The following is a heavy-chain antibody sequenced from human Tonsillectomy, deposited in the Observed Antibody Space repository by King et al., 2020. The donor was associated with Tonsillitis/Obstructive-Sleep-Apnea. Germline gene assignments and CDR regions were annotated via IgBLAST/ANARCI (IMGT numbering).Heavy chain of an antibody. D-gene: IGHD1-26*01. CDR2: IKTDGGET. CDR1: GFTFSDYW. CDR3: ARDFLYSGSN. V-gene: IGHV3-74*01. Sequence: VQLVESGGDLVQPGGSLRLSCAASGFTFSDYWMHWVRQAPGQGPVWVSRIKTDGGETRYADSVKGRFTISRDNAKNTLYLQMNSLRAEDTAVYYCARDFLYSGSNWGQGTLVTVSS. J-gene: IGHJ4*02.